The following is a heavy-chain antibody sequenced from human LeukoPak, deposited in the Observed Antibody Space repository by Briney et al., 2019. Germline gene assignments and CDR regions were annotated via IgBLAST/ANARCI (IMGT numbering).Heavy chain of an antibody. CDR2: IYYSGST. J-gene: IGHJ4*02. D-gene: IGHD3-10*01. CDR3: ARGALLWFGDRMEYYFDY. V-gene: IGHV4-59*01. Sequence: SETLSLTCTVSGGSISSYYWSWIRQPPGKGLEWIGYIYYSGSTNYNPSLKSRVTISIDTSKNQFSLKLSSMTAADTAVYYCARGALLWFGDRMEYYFDYWGQGTLLTVSS. CDR1: GGSISSYY.